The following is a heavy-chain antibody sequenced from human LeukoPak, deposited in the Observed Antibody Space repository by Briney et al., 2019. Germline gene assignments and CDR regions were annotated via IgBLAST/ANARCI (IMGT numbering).Heavy chain of an antibody. Sequence: SVKVSCKASGGTFSSYAISWVRQAPGQGLEWMGGIIPIFGTANYAQKFQGRVTITTDETTSTAYMELSSLRSEDTAVYYCARGSKAIYCSSTSCYDGYFDYWGQGTLVTVSS. J-gene: IGHJ4*02. CDR1: GGTFSSYA. CDR3: ARGSKAIYCSSTSCYDGYFDY. D-gene: IGHD2-2*01. V-gene: IGHV1-69*05. CDR2: IIPIFGTA.